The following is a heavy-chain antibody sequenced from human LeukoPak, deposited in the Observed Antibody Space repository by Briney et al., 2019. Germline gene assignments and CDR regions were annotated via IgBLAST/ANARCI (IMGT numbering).Heavy chain of an antibody. CDR1: GGSISSYY. Sequence: SETLSLTCTVSGGSISSYYWTRIRQPAGKGLEWIGRIYPSGSTNYNPSLKSRVTMSVDTSKNQFSLKLSSVTAADTAVYYCARENSGSYREFDYWGQGTLVTVSS. V-gene: IGHV4-4*07. CDR3: ARENSGSYREFDY. CDR2: IYPSGST. D-gene: IGHD1-26*01. J-gene: IGHJ4*02.